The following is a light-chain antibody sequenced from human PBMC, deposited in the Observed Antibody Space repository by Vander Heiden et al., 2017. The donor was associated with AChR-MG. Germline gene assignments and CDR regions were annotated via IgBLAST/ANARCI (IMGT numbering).Light chain of an antibody. J-gene: IGKJ1*01. CDR3: QQYNNWPPWT. CDR2: GAS. Sequence: EIVMTQSPATLSVSPGERATLSCRASQSVRSNLAWYQQKPGQAPRRLIYGASTRATGSPARFSGSGSGTEFTLTISSLQSEDFAVDYWQQYNNWPPWTFGQGTKVEIK. CDR1: QSVRSN. V-gene: IGKV3-15*01.